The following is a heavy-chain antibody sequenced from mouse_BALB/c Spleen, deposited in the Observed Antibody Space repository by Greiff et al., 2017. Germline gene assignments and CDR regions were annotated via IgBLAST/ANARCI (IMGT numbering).Heavy chain of an antibody. CDR1: GFTFSSYT. Sequence: EVQRVESGGGLVQPGGSLKLSCAASGFTFSSYTMSWVRQTPEKRLEWVAYISNGGGSTYYPDTVKGRFTISRDNAKNTLYLQMSSLKSEDTAMYYCARDDGYRYFDVWGAGTTGTVSS. J-gene: IGHJ1*01. V-gene: IGHV5-12-2*01. CDR2: ISNGGGST. CDR3: ARDDGYRYFDV. D-gene: IGHD2-3*01.